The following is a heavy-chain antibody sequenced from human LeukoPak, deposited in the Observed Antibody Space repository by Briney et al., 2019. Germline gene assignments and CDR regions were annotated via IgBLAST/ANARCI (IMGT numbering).Heavy chain of an antibody. Sequence: GGSLRLSCAASGFTFSSYAMNWVRQAPGKGLEWVAGISSGDRTFHAESVKGRFTISRDKSKDTLYLQMNSLRAEDTAVYYCAKDATASPYFHWFDNWGQGTEVIVSS. D-gene: IGHD3-9*01. CDR2: ISSGDRT. V-gene: IGHV3-23*01. J-gene: IGHJ3*02. CDR3: AKDATASPYFHWFDN. CDR1: GFTFSSYA.